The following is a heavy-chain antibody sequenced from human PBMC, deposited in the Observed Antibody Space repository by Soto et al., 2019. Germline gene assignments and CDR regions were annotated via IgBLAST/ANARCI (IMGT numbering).Heavy chain of an antibody. CDR1: GFTFGSYW. J-gene: IGHJ6*02. Sequence: EVQLVESGGGLVQPGGSLRVSCAASGFTFGSYWMNWVRQAPVKGLVWVSRIDSDGSSTTYADSVKGRFTTSRDNAKNTLYLQMSSLSVEDTAVYYCARGRPYGMDVWGQGTTVTVSS. CDR3: ARGRPYGMDV. CDR2: IDSDGSST. V-gene: IGHV3-74*01.